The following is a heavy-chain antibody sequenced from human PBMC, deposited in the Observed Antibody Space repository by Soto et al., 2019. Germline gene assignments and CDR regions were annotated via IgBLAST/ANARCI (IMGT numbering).Heavy chain of an antibody. J-gene: IGHJ4*02. CDR3: ARFYSFGGVISPTFDY. V-gene: IGHV1-69*06. Sequence: QEQLVQSGAEVKKPGSSVKVSCKASGGTFSTHAITWVRQAPGQGLEWMGGINPIFGTTNYAQKFQGRLTITADKSTTTAYMELSSLRSDDTAVYYCARFYSFGGVISPTFDYWGQGTLVTVSS. CDR2: INPIFGTT. D-gene: IGHD3-16*02. CDR1: GGTFSTHA.